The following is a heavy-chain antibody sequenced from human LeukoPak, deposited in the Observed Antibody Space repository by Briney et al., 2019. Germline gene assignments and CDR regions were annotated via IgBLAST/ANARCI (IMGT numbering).Heavy chain of an antibody. CDR3: ARRIGGYNSPNCIDL. CDR1: GDSISYSSYY. Sequence: PSETLSLTCTVSGDSISYSSYYWDWIRQPPGKGLEWIGSIFYGRNTYYNPSLKSRVTISIDTSKNQFSLKLSSVTATDTAVYYCARRIGGYNSPNCIDLWGQGTLVTVSS. V-gene: IGHV4-39*01. J-gene: IGHJ5*02. D-gene: IGHD5-24*01. CDR2: IFYGRNT.